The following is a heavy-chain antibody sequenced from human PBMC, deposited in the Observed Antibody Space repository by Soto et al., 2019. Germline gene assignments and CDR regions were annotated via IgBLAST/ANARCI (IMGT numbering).Heavy chain of an antibody. J-gene: IGHJ5*02. CDR1: GGSISSSSYY. CDR3: ARHFATPYVVLEWLYNWFDP. V-gene: IGHV4-39*01. D-gene: IGHD3-3*01. CDR2: IYYSGST. Sequence: QLQLQESGPGLVKPSETLSLTCTVSGGSISSSSYYWGWIRQPPGKGLEWIGSIYYSGSTYYNPSLKSRVTISVDTSKNQFSLKLSSVTAADTAVYYCARHFATPYVVLEWLYNWFDPWGQGTLVTVSS.